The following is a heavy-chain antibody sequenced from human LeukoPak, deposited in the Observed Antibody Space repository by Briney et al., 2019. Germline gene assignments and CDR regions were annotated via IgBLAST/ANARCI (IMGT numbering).Heavy chain of an antibody. CDR2: ISFDGSAK. D-gene: IGHD5-12*01. CDR1: GFSFSDYA. V-gene: IGHV3-30*04. J-gene: IGHJ4*02. Sequence: PGRSLRLSCAASGFSFSDYAMHRVRQAPGNGLEWVTVISFDGSAKYYSDSVKGRFTISRDNSKNTLYLQMNSLRVEDTAVYYCARTFWDKSNGYDYFFDYWGQGSLVTVSS. CDR3: ARTFWDKSNGYDYFFDY.